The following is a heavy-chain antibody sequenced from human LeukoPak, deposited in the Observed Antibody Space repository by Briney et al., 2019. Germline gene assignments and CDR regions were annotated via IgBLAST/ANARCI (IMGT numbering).Heavy chain of an antibody. J-gene: IGHJ5*02. CDR3: ARGPTELYGDYVHNWFDP. CDR1: GGSFSGYY. V-gene: IGHV4-34*01. Sequence: SETLSLTCAVYGGSFSGYYWSWIRQPPGKGLEWIGEINHSGSTNYNPSLKSRVTISVDTSKNQFSLKLSSVTAADTAVYYCARGPTELYGDYVHNWFDPWGQGTLVTVSS. CDR2: INHSGST. D-gene: IGHD4-17*01.